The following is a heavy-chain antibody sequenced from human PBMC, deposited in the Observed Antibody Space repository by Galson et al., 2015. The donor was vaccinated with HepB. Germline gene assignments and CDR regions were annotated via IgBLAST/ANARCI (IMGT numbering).Heavy chain of an antibody. CDR3: ARGARGYSYG. J-gene: IGHJ4*02. V-gene: IGHV4-61*01. CDR2: IYYSGST. CDR1: GGSVSSGNYY. D-gene: IGHD5-18*01. Sequence: LSLTCTVSGGSVSSGNYYWSWIRQPPGKGLEWIGYIYYSGSTNYNPSLKSRVTISIDTSKNQFSLKLSSVTAADTAVYYCARGARGYSYGWGQGTLVTVSS.